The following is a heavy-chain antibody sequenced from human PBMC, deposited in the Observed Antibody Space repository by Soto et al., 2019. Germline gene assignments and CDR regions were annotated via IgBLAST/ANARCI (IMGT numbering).Heavy chain of an antibody. D-gene: IGHD6-13*01. Sequence: PGESLKISCKGSGYSFTSYWIGWVRQMPGKGLEWMGIIYPGDSDTRYSPSFQGQVTISADKSISTAYLQWSSLKASDTAMCYCARHFIAAAGMGGMDVWGQGTTVTVSS. CDR2: IYPGDSDT. CDR1: GYSFTSYW. CDR3: ARHFIAAAGMGGMDV. J-gene: IGHJ6*02. V-gene: IGHV5-51*01.